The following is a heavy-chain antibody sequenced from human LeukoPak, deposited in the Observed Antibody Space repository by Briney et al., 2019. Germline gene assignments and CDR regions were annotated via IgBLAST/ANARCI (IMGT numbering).Heavy chain of an antibody. J-gene: IGHJ4*02. V-gene: IGHV5-51*01. D-gene: IGHD6-13*01. CDR1: GYSFNNYW. Sequence: GESLKISCKGSGYSFNNYWIGWVRQMPGKGLEWMGFIYPGDSDTRYSPSFQGQVTISGDKSTSTAYLQWSSLKASDSAMYYCARLQAPTTAAGLDPSGATYYFDYWGQGTLVTVS. CDR2: IYPGDSDT. CDR3: ARLQAPTTAAGLDPSGATYYFDY.